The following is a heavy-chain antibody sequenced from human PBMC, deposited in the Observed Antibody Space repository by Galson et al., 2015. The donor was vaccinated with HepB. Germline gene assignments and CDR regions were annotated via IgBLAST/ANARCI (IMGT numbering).Heavy chain of an antibody. Sequence: SVKVSCKASGYTFTSYYMHWVRQAPGQGLEWMGIINPSGGSTSYAQKFQGRVTMTRDTSTSTVYMELSSLRSEDTAVYYCARKKRTVTRPYYYYGMDVWGQGTTVTVSS. D-gene: IGHD4-17*01. CDR3: ARKKRTVTRPYYYYGMDV. CDR2: INPSGGST. V-gene: IGHV1-46*03. CDR1: GYTFTSYY. J-gene: IGHJ6*02.